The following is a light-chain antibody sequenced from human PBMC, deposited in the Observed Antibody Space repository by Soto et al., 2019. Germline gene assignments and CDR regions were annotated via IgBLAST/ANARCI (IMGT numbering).Light chain of an antibody. CDR2: DVS. Sequence: QSVLTQPRAVSESPGQSVTISCTGTSSDVGGYNYVSWYQQHPGKAPKLMIYDVSKRPSGVPDRFSGSKSGNTASLTISGLQAEDEADYYCCSYAGSYFYVFGTGTKLTVL. CDR1: SSDVGGYNY. J-gene: IGLJ1*01. V-gene: IGLV2-11*01. CDR3: CSYAGSYFYV.